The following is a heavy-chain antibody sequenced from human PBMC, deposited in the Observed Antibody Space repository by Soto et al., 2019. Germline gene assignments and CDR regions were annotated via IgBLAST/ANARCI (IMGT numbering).Heavy chain of an antibody. D-gene: IGHD1-26*01. V-gene: IGHV5-51*03. CDR1: GYSFASYW. Sequence: GESLKISCXGSGYSFASYWVVWVRQMPGKGLEWVAIIFPGDSDTRYSPSLQGQVTVSADKSINTAYLQWSSLKASDTAMYYCATRTTLNFYGMDVWGQGTTVTVSS. J-gene: IGHJ6*02. CDR2: IFPGDSDT. CDR3: ATRTTLNFYGMDV.